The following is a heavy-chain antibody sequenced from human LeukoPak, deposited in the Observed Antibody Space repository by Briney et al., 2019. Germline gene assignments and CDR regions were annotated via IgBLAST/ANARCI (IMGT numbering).Heavy chain of an antibody. CDR1: GLPLCIAL. CDR2: IKGDGSEQ. J-gene: IGHJ3*01. D-gene: IGHD2-15*01. V-gene: IGHV3-7*02. CDR3: VTHTWWIKF. Sequence: GGPLRLSCAASGLPLCIALMSCARHAPGKGLERVANIKGDGSEQYYVDSVKGRFTISRDNARNSLYLQMNSLRVEDTAIYYCVTHTWWIKFWGQGTMVTVSP.